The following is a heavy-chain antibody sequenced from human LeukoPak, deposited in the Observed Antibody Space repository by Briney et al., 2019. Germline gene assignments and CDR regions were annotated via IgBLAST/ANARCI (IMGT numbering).Heavy chain of an antibody. V-gene: IGHV3-53*01. CDR3: ARYTEKDF. J-gene: IGHJ4*02. D-gene: IGHD2-2*02. CDR1: GFSVGNNY. CDR2: IYSGGST. Sequence: GGSLRLSCAASGFSVGNNYMSWLRQAPGRGLEWVSVIYSGGSTYYADSVKGRSSTSRDNSKSTLYLQMNRLSVEDTGIYYCARYTEKDFWGQGTLVPVSS.